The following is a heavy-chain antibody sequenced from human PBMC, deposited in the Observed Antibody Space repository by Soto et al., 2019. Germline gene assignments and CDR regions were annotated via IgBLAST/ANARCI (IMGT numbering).Heavy chain of an antibody. D-gene: IGHD2-8*01. J-gene: IGHJ4*02. CDR3: AKSGGYCTNGVCSLRWYYFDY. V-gene: IGHV3-30*18. Sequence: GGSLRLSCAASGFTFSSYGMHWVRQAPGKGLEWVAVISYDGSNKYYADSVKGRFTISRDNSKNTLYLQMNSLRAEDTAVYYCAKSGGYCTNGVCSLRWYYFDYWGQGTLVTVSS. CDR2: ISYDGSNK. CDR1: GFTFSSYG.